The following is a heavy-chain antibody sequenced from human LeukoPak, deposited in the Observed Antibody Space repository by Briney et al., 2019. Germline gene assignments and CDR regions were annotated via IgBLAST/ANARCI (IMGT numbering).Heavy chain of an antibody. D-gene: IGHD3-22*01. CDR2: IRHDGNIK. V-gene: IGHV3-30*02. CDR1: GSTFSSYD. J-gene: IGHJ4*02. Sequence: PGGSLRLSCAASGSTFSSYDMHWVRQAPGKGLEWVAFIRHDGNIKDFADSVKGRFTISRDTSKNTLYLQMNSLRAEDTAIYYCAKGRYYDSSGYPIDYWGQGTLVTVSS. CDR3: AKGRYYDSSGYPIDY.